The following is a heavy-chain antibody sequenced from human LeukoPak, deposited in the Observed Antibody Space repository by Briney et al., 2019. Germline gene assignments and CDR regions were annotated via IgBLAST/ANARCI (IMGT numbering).Heavy chain of an antibody. CDR3: ARDPDELGQYYFDY. J-gene: IGHJ4*02. V-gene: IGHV3-30*04. D-gene: IGHD7-27*01. CDR1: GFTLSSYV. Sequence: GRSLRLSCAASGFTLSSYVIHWVRQAPGKGLEWVAVISNDGSNKDYADSVKGRFTISRDNSKNTLYLQTNSLRPEDTAVYYCARDPDELGQYYFDYWGQGTLVTVSS. CDR2: ISNDGSNK.